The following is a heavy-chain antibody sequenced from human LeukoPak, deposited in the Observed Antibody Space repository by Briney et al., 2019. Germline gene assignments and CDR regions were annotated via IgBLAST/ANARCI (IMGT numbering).Heavy chain of an antibody. J-gene: IGHJ4*02. D-gene: IGHD1-26*01. CDR3: AKDLKWAPSGFDY. Sequence: GGSLRLSCAASGFTFSSYGMHWVRQAPGKGLEWVAVIWYDGSNKYYADSVKGRFTISRDNSKNTLYLQMNSLRAEDTAVYYCAKDLKWAPSGFDYWGQGTLVTVST. V-gene: IGHV3-33*06. CDR1: GFTFSSYG. CDR2: IWYDGSNK.